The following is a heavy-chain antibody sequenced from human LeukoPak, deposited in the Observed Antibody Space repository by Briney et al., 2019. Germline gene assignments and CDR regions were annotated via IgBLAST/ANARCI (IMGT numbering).Heavy chain of an antibody. V-gene: IGHV4-34*01. Sequence: SETLSLTCAVYGGSFSGYYWSWIRQSPGKGLEWIGEINHRGSTNYNPSLKRRVTTSVDLSKNQFSLKLTSVTAADTAVYYCAKSLYGSGSYYNWFDPWGQGTLVTVSS. CDR1: GGSFSGYY. CDR2: INHRGST. J-gene: IGHJ5*02. D-gene: IGHD3-10*01. CDR3: AKSLYGSGSYYNWFDP.